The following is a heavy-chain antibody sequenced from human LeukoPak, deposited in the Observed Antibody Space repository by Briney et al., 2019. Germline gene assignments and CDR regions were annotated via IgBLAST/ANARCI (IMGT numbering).Heavy chain of an antibody. J-gene: IGHJ4*02. CDR1: GGSICSYY. D-gene: IGHD5-12*01. V-gene: IGHV4-59*08. CDR2: FYYRGST. CDR3: ARASSYTGHVGW. Sequence: PSESLSLTRTVSGGSICSYYWSWIRQPPGKGLEWIGYFYYRGSTNYNTSIQSRVTISPDTSMNQSSLNLSSVTAADTAVYYCARASSYTGHVGWWGQGTLVTVSS.